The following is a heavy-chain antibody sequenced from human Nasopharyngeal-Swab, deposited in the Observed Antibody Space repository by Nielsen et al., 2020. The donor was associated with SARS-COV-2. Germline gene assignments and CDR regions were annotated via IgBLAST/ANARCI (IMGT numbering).Heavy chain of an antibody. J-gene: IGHJ4*02. Sequence: ASVKVSCKASGYNFAGYIMNWVRQAPGQGLEWMGWINDGNGDTKYSQKFQDRVTFTRDTSADTAYMELSSLRSEDTAVYFCARHFYSMSSRLLYLDYWCQGTLVTVSS. CDR3: ARHFYSMSSRLLYLDY. V-gene: IGHV1-3*01. D-gene: IGHD4-11*01. CDR1: GYNFAGYI. CDR2: INDGNGDT.